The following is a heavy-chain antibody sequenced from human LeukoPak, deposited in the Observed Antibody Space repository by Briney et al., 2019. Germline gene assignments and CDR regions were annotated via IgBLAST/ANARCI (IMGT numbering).Heavy chain of an antibody. CDR1: GGTFSSYA. D-gene: IGHD3-16*01. J-gene: IGHJ5*02. Sequence: SVKVSCKASGGTFSSYAISWVRQAPGQGLEWMGRIIPIFGAANYAQKFQGRVTITTDESTSTAYMELSSLRSEDTAVYYCARIKDNRFDPWGQGTLVTVSS. V-gene: IGHV1-69*05. CDR3: ARIKDNRFDP. CDR2: IIPIFGAA.